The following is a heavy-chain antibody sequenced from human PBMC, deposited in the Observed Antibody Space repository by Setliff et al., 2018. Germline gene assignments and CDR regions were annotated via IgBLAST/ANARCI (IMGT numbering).Heavy chain of an antibody. J-gene: IGHJ4*02. Sequence: SGGSLRLSCAASGFTFSTKSFNWVRQAPGKGLEWVSYINVERSALFYADSVKGRFTISRDNAKNSLYLQMNSLRAEDTAVYYCVCEYTSGWYVFDRWGQGTLVTVSS. CDR2: INVERSAL. D-gene: IGHD6-19*01. CDR3: VCEYTSGWYVFDR. V-gene: IGHV3-48*01. CDR1: GFTFSTKS.